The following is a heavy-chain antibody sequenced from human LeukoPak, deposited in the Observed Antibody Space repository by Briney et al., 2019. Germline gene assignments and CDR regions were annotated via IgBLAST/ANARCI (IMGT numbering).Heavy chain of an antibody. CDR2: INPNSGGT. CDR3: ARGGYCSSTSCSPRIFDY. Sequence: VASVKVSCKDSGYTFTGYYMHWVRQAPGQGLEWMGWINPNSGGTNYAQKFQGRVTMTRDTSISTAYMGLRSLRSDDTAVYYCARGGYCSSTSCSPRIFDYWGQGTLVTVSS. D-gene: IGHD2-2*01. J-gene: IGHJ4*02. V-gene: IGHV1-2*02. CDR1: GYTFTGYY.